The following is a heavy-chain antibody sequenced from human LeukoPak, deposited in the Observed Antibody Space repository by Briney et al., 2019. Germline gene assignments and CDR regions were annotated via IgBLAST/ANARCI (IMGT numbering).Heavy chain of an antibody. D-gene: IGHD6-13*01. CDR1: GFTFSSFW. J-gene: IGHJ4*02. Sequence: GGSPRLSCAASGFTFSSFWMTWVRQAPGKGLEWVANIKPDGSEKSYVDSVKGRFTVSRDNAKNSLYLHMNSLTAEDTALYFCTRNTVSAAGDDWGQGTLVTVSS. CDR2: IKPDGSEK. V-gene: IGHV3-7*01. CDR3: TRNTVSAAGDD.